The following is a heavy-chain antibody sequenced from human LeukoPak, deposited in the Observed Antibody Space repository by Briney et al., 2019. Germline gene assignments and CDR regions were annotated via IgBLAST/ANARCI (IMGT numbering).Heavy chain of an antibody. D-gene: IGHD6-19*01. V-gene: IGHV3-30-3*01. CDR3: AKDIGWLVKGYYFDY. Sequence: GGSLRLSCAASGFTFSSYAMHWVRQAPGKGLEWVAVISYDGSNKYYADSVKGRFTISRDNSKNTLYLQMNSLRAEDTALYYCAKDIGWLVKGYYFDYWGQGTLVTVSS. CDR1: GFTFSSYA. J-gene: IGHJ4*02. CDR2: ISYDGSNK.